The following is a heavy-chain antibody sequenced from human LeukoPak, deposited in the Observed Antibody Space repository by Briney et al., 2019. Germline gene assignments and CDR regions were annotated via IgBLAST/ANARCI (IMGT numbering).Heavy chain of an antibody. D-gene: IGHD3-10*01. CDR1: GFTFSSAW. CDR3: ATPPHAVRGVS. CDR2: IKSKIDGGTT. Sequence: PGGSLRLSCAASASGFTFSSAWMSWVRQAPGKGLEWVGRIKSKIDGGTTDYAAPVIGRFTISRDDSKNTLHLQMDSLKTEDTGVYYCATPPHAVRGVSWGQGTPVTVSS. J-gene: IGHJ5*02. V-gene: IGHV3-15*01.